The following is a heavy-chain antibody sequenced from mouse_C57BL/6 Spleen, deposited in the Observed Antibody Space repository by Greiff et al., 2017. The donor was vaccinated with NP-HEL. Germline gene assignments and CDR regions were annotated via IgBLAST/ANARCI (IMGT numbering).Heavy chain of an antibody. CDR1: GFTFSDYG. J-gene: IGHJ4*01. CDR3: ERTGAAQATSYYAMDY. Sequence: EVQGVESGGGLVKPGGSLKLSCAASGFTFSDYGMHWVRQAPEKGLEWVAYISSGSSTIYYADTVKGRFTISRDNAKNTLFLQMTSLRSEDTAMYYCERTGAAQATSYYAMDYWGQGTSVTVSS. CDR2: ISSGSSTI. D-gene: IGHD3-2*02. V-gene: IGHV5-17*01.